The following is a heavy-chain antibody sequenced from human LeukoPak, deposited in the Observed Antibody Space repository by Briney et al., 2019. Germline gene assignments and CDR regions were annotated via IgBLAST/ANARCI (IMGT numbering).Heavy chain of an antibody. CDR1: GYSFTSYW. D-gene: IGHD6-6*01. CDR3: ARQLRKYSHMSDY. J-gene: IGHJ4*02. Sequence: GESLKISCKGSGYSFTSYWIGWVRQMPGKGLEWMGIIYPGDSDTGYSPSFQGQVTISADKSISTAYLQWSSLKASDTAMYYCARQLRKYSHMSDYWGQGTLVTVSS. CDR2: IYPGDSDT. V-gene: IGHV5-51*01.